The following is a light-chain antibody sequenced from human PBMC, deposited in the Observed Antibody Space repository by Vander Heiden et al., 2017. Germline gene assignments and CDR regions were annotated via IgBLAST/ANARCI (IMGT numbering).Light chain of an antibody. J-gene: IGKJ2*01. CDR2: GAS. V-gene: IGKV3-20*01. CDR1: QSVSSSY. CDR3: HQSANSPQT. Sequence: IVLTQSPGTVSLSRGERVTLSCRASQSVSSSYLAWYQHKPGQTPRLLIYGASTRATGIPDRFIGGGSGTVFTLAISRLEPEDCAVYFCHQSANSPQTCGLGTKLEIK.